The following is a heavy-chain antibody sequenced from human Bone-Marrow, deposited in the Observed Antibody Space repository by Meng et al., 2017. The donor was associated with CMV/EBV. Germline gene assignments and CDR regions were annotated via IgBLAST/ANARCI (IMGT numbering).Heavy chain of an antibody. CDR3: ARLTISGFDP. Sequence: ESLKISCAASGFTFSDYYMSWIRQPPGKGLEWIGEINHSGSTNYNPSLKSRVTISVDTSKNQFSLKLNSVTAADTAVYYCARLTISGFDPWGQGTLVTVSS. J-gene: IGHJ5*02. V-gene: IGHV4-34*01. CDR1: GFTFSDYY. CDR2: INHSGST. D-gene: IGHD4/OR15-4a*01.